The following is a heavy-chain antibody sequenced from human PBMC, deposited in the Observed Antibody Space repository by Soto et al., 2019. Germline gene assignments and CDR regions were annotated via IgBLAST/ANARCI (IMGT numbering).Heavy chain of an antibody. Sequence: SETLSISCTVSGGSISSSNYYWVWIRQPPGKGLEWIGSIYYSGSTYYNPSLKSRVTISVDTSKNQFSLKLSSVTAADTAVYYCARLVYDSSGYRPGWGQGTLVT. CDR2: IYYSGST. CDR1: GGSISSSNYY. J-gene: IGHJ4*02. CDR3: ARLVYDSSGYRPG. V-gene: IGHV4-39*01. D-gene: IGHD3-22*01.